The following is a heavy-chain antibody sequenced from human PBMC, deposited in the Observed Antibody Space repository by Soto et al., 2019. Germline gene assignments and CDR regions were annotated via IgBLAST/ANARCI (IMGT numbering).Heavy chain of an antibody. D-gene: IGHD1-26*01. CDR2: ISWNSGVI. V-gene: IGHV3-9*01. CDR1: GFTFDDYA. CDR3: AKDIGGRGSFYYYYGMDV. J-gene: IGHJ6*02. Sequence: EVQLVESGGGLVQPGRSLRLSCAVSGFTFDDYAMHWVRQAPGKGLEWVSGISWNSGVIAYSDSVKARFTMSRDNAKNSLYLQMNSLRVEDTALYSCAKDIGGRGSFYYYYGMDVWGQGTTVTVSS.